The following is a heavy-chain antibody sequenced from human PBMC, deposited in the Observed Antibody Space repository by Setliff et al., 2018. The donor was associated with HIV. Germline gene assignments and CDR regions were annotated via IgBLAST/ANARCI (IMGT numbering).Heavy chain of an antibody. D-gene: IGHD2-2*01. Sequence: PSETLSLTCTVSGGSISSGNYYWSWIRQPAGKGLEWIGRIYSSGSTNYNPSLKSRVTISINTSKNQFSLKLGSVTAADTAVYYCARDRDIVVVPASPQGYYYYMDVWGKGTTVTVSS. CDR3: ARDRDIVVVPASPQGYYYYMDV. CDR1: GGSISSGNYY. J-gene: IGHJ6*03. V-gene: IGHV4-61*02. CDR2: IYSSGST.